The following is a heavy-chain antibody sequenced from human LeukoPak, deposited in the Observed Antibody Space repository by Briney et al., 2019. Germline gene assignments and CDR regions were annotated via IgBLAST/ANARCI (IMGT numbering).Heavy chain of an antibody. CDR2: IYSGGST. Sequence: GGSLRLSCAASGFTVSSNYMSWVRQAPGMGLEWVSVIYSGGSTYYADSVKGRFTISRDDSKNTLYLRMNSLRAEDTAVYYCARVDWNYQVDYWGQGAPVTVSS. V-gene: IGHV3-53*01. CDR1: GFTVSSNY. CDR3: ARVDWNYQVDY. D-gene: IGHD1-7*01. J-gene: IGHJ4*02.